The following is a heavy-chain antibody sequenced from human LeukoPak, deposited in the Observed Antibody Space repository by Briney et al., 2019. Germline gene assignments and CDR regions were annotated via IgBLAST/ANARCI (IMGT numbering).Heavy chain of an antibody. CDR1: GGSISSGSYY. V-gene: IGHV4-61*09. CDR3: ARSSLAVYFNY. D-gene: IGHD6-19*01. Sequence: SQTLSLTCTVSGGSISSGSYYWNWLRQPAGKGLEWLGNIFTRGTTNYNASLESRLTISLDTARNQFSLSLRSVTAADTAIYFCARSSLAVYFNYWGQGTLVTASS. J-gene: IGHJ4*02. CDR2: IFTRGTT.